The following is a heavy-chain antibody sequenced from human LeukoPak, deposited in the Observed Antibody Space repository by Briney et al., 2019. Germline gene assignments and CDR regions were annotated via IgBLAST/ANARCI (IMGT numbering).Heavy chain of an antibody. CDR3: STYRYNYDTSGYDY. Sequence: GGSLRLSCAASGFTFSKAWMSWVRPAAGKGREWLGRIKSKTDGGTTDYAPPVKGGFTISRDDSKNTVYLQMNSLDTEDTAVYYCSTYRYNYDTSGYDYWGQGTLVTVSS. D-gene: IGHD3-22*01. V-gene: IGHV3-15*01. J-gene: IGHJ4*02. CDR1: GFTFSKAW. CDR2: IKSKTDGGTT.